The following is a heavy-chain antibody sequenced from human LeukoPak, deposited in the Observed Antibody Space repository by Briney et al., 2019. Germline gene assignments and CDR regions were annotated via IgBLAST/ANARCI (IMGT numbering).Heavy chain of an antibody. CDR1: GFTFGDHA. CDR3: ARFVPYFDY. D-gene: IGHD3-10*01. CDR2: IRSEAYRGTT. V-gene: IGHV3-49*04. J-gene: IGHJ4*02. Sequence: GGSLRLSCLASGFTFGDHAMSWVRQAPGKGLEWVGFIRSEAYRGTTEYAASVKGRFTISRDDSKSIAYLQLNSLKTEDTAVYYCARFVPYFDYWGQGTLVTVSS.